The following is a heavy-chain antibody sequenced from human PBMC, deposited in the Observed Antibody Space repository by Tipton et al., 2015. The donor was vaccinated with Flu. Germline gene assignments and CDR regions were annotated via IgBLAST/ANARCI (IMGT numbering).Heavy chain of an antibody. J-gene: IGHJ4*02. V-gene: IGHV4-39*07. CDR1: GGSISSGSYY. Sequence: TLSLTCTVSGGSISSGSYYWGWIRQPPGKGLEWIGKIYYNGHIYYNPSLKSRVTISVDTSKNQFSLKLSSVAAADTAVYYCARELDYGVFSPYFDYCGQAIL. D-gene: IGHD4-17*01. CDR3: ARELDYGVFSPYFDY. CDR2: IYYNGHI.